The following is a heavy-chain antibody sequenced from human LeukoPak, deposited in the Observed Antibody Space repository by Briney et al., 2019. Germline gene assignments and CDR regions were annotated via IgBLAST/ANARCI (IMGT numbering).Heavy chain of an antibody. CDR2: IWYDGSNY. J-gene: IGHJ4*02. CDR1: GFTFSNHG. Sequence: PGRSLRLSCAASGFTFSNHGMHWVRQAPGKGLEWVAVIWYDGSNYYYADSVKGRFTISRDNSKNTVYLQMNSLRAEDTAVYYCGRKCSSSWYIDYWGQGTLVTVSS. V-gene: IGHV3-33*01. CDR3: GRKCSSSWYIDY. D-gene: IGHD6-13*01.